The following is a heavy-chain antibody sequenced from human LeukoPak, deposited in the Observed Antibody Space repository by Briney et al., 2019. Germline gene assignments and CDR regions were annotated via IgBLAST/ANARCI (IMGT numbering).Heavy chain of an antibody. J-gene: IGHJ4*02. CDR1: GGSISSSSYY. Sequence: SETLSLTCTVSGGSISSSSYYWGWIRQPPGKGLEWIGSIYYSGSTYYNPSLKSRVTISVDTSKNQFSLKLSSVTAADTAVYYCARVTSCLDYWGQGTLVTVSS. CDR3: ARVTSCLDY. CDR2: IYYSGST. D-gene: IGHD2-2*01. V-gene: IGHV4-39*07.